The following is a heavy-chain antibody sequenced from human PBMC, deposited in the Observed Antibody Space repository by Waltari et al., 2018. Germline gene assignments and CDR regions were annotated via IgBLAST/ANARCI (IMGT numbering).Heavy chain of an antibody. J-gene: IGHJ5*02. D-gene: IGHD3-9*01. CDR3: ARLSYHIVTGYGWFDP. CDR2: ISSSGRT. V-gene: IGHV4-39*01. Sequence: QLQLQESGPGLVKPSETLSLTCTVSGGSISSESYYWGWIRQPPGKGLEWIGIISSSGRTYSNPSLRSRVTISVDTSKNQFSLKLSSVTAADTAVYYCARLSYHIVTGYGWFDPWGLGTLVTVSS. CDR1: GGSISSESYY.